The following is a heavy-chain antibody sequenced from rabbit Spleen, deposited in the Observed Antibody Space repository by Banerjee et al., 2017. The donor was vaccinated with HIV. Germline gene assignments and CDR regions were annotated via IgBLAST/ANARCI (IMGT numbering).Heavy chain of an antibody. Sequence: HLKESGGGLVQPGGSLKLSCTASGFTLSSYYMNWVRQAPGKGLEWIGYIDPVFGITYYANWVSGRFSISRENAQNTVFLQMTSLTAADTATYFCARPDIGLWNYFKLWGQGTLVTVS. CDR2: IDPVFGIT. V-gene: IGHV1S7*01. D-gene: IGHD5-1*01. CDR3: ARPDIGLWNYFKL. J-gene: IGHJ4*01. CDR1: GFTLSSYY.